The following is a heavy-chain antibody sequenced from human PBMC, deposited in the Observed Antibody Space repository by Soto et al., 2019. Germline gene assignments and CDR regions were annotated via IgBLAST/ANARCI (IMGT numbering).Heavy chain of an antibody. CDR2: IYYSGST. Sequence: KPSETLSLTCTVSGGSISSSSYYWGWIRQPPGKGLEWIGSIYYSGSTYYNPSLKSRVTISVDTSKNQFSLKLSSVTAADTAVYYCASLVVPASTEYYYYGMDVWGQGTTVTVSS. D-gene: IGHD2-2*01. CDR1: GGSISSSSYY. J-gene: IGHJ6*02. CDR3: ASLVVPASTEYYYYGMDV. V-gene: IGHV4-39*01.